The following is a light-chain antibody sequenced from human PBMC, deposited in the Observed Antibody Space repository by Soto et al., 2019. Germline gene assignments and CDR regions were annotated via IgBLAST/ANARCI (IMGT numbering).Light chain of an antibody. CDR2: AAS. V-gene: IGKV3-20*01. Sequence: EIVLTQSPGTLSLSPGERATLSCRASQTLSTNSLAWYQQRPGQTPRLLIYAASTRDTDIPDRFNGSGSGTDFALTISRLEPEAFELYYSQQYNVSPLAFGPGTKVDI. CDR3: QQYNVSPLA. J-gene: IGKJ3*01. CDR1: QTLSTNS.